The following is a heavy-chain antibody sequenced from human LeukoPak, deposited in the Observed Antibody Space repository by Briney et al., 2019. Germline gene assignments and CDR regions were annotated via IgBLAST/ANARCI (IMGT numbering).Heavy chain of an antibody. V-gene: IGHV3-21*01. CDR2: ISSNSRYI. D-gene: IGHD4/OR15-4a*01. CDR3: ARVLDYISPGWFHP. Sequence: PGGSLRLSCAASGFTFSSYGIHWVRQAPGKGLEWVSFISSNSRYIYYGDSVKGRFTISRDNAKNSLYLQMDSLRGEDTAVYYCARVLDYISPGWFHPWGQGTLVTVSS. CDR1: GFTFSSYG. J-gene: IGHJ5*02.